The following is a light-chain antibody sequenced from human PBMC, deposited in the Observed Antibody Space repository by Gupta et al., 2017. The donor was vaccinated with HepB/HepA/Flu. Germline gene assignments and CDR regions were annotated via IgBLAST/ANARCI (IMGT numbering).Light chain of an antibody. J-gene: IGLJ3*02. V-gene: IGLV1-47*01. CDR3: AAWDDSLSGWV. Sequence: QPVLTQPPSASGTTGQSVTISCSGSSSNIGSNYVYWYQQLPGTAPKLLIYRNNQRPSGVPDRFSGSKSGTSASLAISGLRSEDEADYYCAAWDDSLSGWVFGGGTKLTVL. CDR1: SSNIGSNY. CDR2: RNN.